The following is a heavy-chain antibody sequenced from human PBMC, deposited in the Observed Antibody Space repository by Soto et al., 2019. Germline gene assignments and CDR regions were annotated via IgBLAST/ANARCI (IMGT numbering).Heavy chain of an antibody. CDR3: ASNGDRLGAFDI. D-gene: IGHD2-8*01. Sequence: TLSLTCAVSGYSISSGYYWGWIRQPPGKGLEGIGSIYHSGSTYYNPSLKSRVTISADTSKNQFSLKLSSVTAADTAVYYCASNGDRLGAFDIWGQGTMVTVSS. J-gene: IGHJ3*02. CDR1: GYSISSGYY. V-gene: IGHV4-38-2*01. CDR2: IYHSGST.